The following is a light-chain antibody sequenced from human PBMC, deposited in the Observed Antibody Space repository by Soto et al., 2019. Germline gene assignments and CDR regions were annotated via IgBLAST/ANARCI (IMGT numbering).Light chain of an antibody. J-gene: IGLJ1*01. CDR3: SSYTTNTGLEYV. CDR2: EVS. Sequence: QSVLTQPASVSGSPGQSITISCTGTSSDVGGYNSVSWYQHHPGKAPKLMIYEVSNRPSGVSDRFSGSKSGNTASLTTSGLQAEDEADYYCSSYTTNTGLEYVFGNGTKVTVL. V-gene: IGLV2-14*01. CDR1: SSDVGGYNS.